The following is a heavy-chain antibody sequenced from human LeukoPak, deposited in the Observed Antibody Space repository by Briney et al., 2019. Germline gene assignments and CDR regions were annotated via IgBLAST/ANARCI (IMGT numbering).Heavy chain of an antibody. J-gene: IGHJ5*02. CDR1: GFSLSTSGVG. Sequence: SGPTLVKPTQTLTLTCTFSGFSLSTSGVGVGWIRQPPGKALEWLALIYWDDDKRYSPSLKSRLTITKDTSKNQVVLTMTNMDPVDTATYXXAHSGTTWRSAGTASWFGPXGQGTLVTV. CDR2: IYWDDDK. CDR3: AHSGTTWRSAGTASWFGP. V-gene: IGHV2-5*02. D-gene: IGHD6-13*01.